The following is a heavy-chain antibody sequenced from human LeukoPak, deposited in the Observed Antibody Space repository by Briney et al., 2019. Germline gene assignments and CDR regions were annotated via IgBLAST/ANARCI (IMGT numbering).Heavy chain of an antibody. CDR3: ARGMGVLVPAATWFDP. CDR2: INPNSGGT. J-gene: IGHJ5*02. CDR1: GYTFIAYY. Sequence: ASVKVSCKASGYTFIAYYMHWVRQAPGQGLEWMGWINPNSGGTNYAQKFQGKVTMTRDTSISTAYMDLSRLRSDDTAVYYCARGMGVLVPAATWFDPWGQGTLVTVSS. V-gene: IGHV1-2*02. D-gene: IGHD2-2*01.